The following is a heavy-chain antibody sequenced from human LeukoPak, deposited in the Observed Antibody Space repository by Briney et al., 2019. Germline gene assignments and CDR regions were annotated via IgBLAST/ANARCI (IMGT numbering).Heavy chain of an antibody. V-gene: IGHV4-4*07. CDR2: IYTSGTT. J-gene: IGHJ3*02. D-gene: IGHD2-15*01. CDR3: ALRGLYCSASPCGGALHI. CDR1: GGSISSYY. Sequence: PSETLSLTCTVSGGSISSYYWTWIRQPAGKGLEWIGRIYTSGTTNYNPSLKSRVTMSVDTSKGQLSLKLTSVTAADTAVYYCALRGLYCSASPCGGALHIWGQGTMVTVSP.